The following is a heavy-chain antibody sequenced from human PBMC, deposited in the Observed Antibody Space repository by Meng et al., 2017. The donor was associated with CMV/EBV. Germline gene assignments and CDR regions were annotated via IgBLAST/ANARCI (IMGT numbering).Heavy chain of an antibody. CDR1: FTFSSYS. CDR3: ASLIFGVVYYYYGMDV. Sequence: FTFSSYSMNWVRQAPGKGLEWVSSISSSSSYIYYADSVKGRFTISRDSAKNSLYLQMNSLRAEDTAVYYCASLIFGVVYYYYGMDVWGQGTMVTVSS. V-gene: IGHV3-21*01. CDR2: ISSSSSYI. J-gene: IGHJ6*02. D-gene: IGHD3-3*01.